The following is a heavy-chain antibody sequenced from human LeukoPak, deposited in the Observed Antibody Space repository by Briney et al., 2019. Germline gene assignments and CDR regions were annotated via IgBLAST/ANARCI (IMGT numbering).Heavy chain of an antibody. CDR2: INPNSGGT. V-gene: IGHV1-2*02. D-gene: IGHD2-2*01. CDR3: ARVGDKLGYCSSTSCYEDSY. CDR1: GYTFTSYG. Sequence: GASVKVSCKASGYTFTSYGISWVRQAPGQGLEWMGWINPNSGGTNYAQKFQGRVTMTRDTSISTAYMELSRLRSDDTAVYYCARVGDKLGYCSSTSCYEDSYWGQGTLVTVSS. J-gene: IGHJ4*02.